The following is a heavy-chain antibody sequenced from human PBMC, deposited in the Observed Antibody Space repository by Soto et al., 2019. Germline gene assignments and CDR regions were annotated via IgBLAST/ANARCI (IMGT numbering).Heavy chain of an antibody. CDR3: ARDNYDSSGYYPDY. J-gene: IGHJ4*02. D-gene: IGHD3-22*01. CDR2: ISSSSSYT. CDR1: GFTFSDYY. V-gene: IGHV3-11*06. Sequence: QVQLVESGGGLVKPGGSLRLSCAASGFTFSDYYMSWIRQAPGKGLEWVSYISSSSSYTNYVDSVKGRFTISRDNAKNSLHLQMNSLRAEDTAVYYCARDNYDSSGYYPDYWGQGTLVTVSS.